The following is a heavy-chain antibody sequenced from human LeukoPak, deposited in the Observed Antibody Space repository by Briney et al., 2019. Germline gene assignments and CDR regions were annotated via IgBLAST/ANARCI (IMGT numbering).Heavy chain of an antibody. J-gene: IGHJ4*02. V-gene: IGHV3-23*01. CDR2: ISGTGGSI. CDR1: GFTFSSYD. Sequence: GGSLRLSCAASGFTFSSYDITWVRQAPGKGLEWVSVISGTGGSIYYADSVKGRFTISRDNSKNILYLQMNSLRAEDTAVYYCAKDFGTAGGYRHFDYWGQGTLVTVSS. D-gene: IGHD5-18*01. CDR3: AKDFGTAGGYRHFDY.